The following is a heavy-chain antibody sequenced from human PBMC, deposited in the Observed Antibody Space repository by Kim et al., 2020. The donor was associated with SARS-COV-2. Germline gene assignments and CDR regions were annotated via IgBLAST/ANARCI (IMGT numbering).Heavy chain of an antibody. CDR2: ISAHNGNK. CDR3: ARDLGMYYYDSSSSPTTFDS. J-gene: IGHJ4*02. Sequence: ASVKVSCKASGYTFTSYGISWVRQAPGQGLEWMGWISAHNGNKNYAQKLQDRVTLTTDTSTSTAYMELRSLRSDDTALYYCARDLGMYYYDSSSSPTTFDSGGQGTLVTVSS. CDR1: GYTFTSYG. D-gene: IGHD3-22*01. V-gene: IGHV1-18*01.